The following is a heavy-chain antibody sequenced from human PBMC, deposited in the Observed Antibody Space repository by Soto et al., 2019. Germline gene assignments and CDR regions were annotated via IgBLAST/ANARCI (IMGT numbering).Heavy chain of an antibody. CDR3: ARKLEPFGCLDY. CDR2: ITGSGAGR. CDR1: GCTFTNYV. D-gene: IGHD1-1*01. J-gene: IGHJ4*02. V-gene: IGHV3-23*01. Sequence: PGGSLRLSCAASGCTFTNYVIGWVLQAPGKCLELVARITGSGAGRNYAESVKGRFTISRDNSKNTLYLQLNSLRAEDTAVYFCARKLEPFGCLDYWGQGSLVTVSS.